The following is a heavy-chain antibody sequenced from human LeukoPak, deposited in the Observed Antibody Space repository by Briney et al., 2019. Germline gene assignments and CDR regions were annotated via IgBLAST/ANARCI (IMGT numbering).Heavy chain of an antibody. Sequence: PSETLSLTCAVYGGSFSGYYWGWIRQPPGKGLEWIGSLSHSGSTYYNPSLQSRLTMSVDTSKNQFSLKLSSVTAADTAVYYCTRSNAFDIRGQGTMVTVSS. CDR3: TRSNAFDI. J-gene: IGHJ3*02. CDR1: GGSFSGYY. CDR2: LSHSGST. V-gene: IGHV4-38-2*01.